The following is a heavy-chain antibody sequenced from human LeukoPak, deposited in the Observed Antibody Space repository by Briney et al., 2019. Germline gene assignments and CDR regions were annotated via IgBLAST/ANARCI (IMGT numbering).Heavy chain of an antibody. D-gene: IGHD4-17*01. CDR3: ARESGSVTSEVDFDY. V-gene: IGHV1-8*01. CDR2: MNPNSGNT. J-gene: IGHJ4*02. CDR1: QYTFTTYD. Sequence: ASVKVSCKASQYTFTTYDINWVRQAPGQGLEWMGWMNPNSGNTGSAQKFQGRVTMTRNTSITTAYMELSSLRSEDKAVYYCARESGSVTSEVDFDYWGQGTLVTVSS.